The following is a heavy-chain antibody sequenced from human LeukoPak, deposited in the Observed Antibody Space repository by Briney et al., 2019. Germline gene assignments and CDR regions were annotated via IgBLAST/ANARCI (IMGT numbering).Heavy chain of an antibody. CDR3: ASQYCGGDCPFDY. D-gene: IGHD2-21*02. CDR2: IYYSGST. CDR1: GCSISSSSYY. Sequence: PSETLSLTCTVYGCSISSSSYYWGWLRQPPEKGLEWIGSIYYSGSTYYHPSLKSRVTISVDTSKNKFSLKLSSVNAADSAVYYCASQYCGGDCPFDYWGQGTLVTVSS. V-gene: IGHV4-39*07. J-gene: IGHJ4*02.